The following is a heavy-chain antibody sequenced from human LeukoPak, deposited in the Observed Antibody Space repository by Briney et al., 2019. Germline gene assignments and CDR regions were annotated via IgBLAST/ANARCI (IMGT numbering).Heavy chain of an antibody. V-gene: IGHV4-30-4*07. D-gene: IGHD5-18*01. CDR2: IYYSGST. J-gene: IGHJ4*02. CDR3: ASTAPDSYGCDY. Sequence: MTSETLSLTCAVSGGSISSGGYSWSWIRQPPGKGLEWIGYIYYSGSTYYNPSLKSRVTISVDTSKNQFSLKLSSVTAADTAVYYCASTAPDSYGCDYWGQGTLVTVSS. CDR1: GGSISSGGYS.